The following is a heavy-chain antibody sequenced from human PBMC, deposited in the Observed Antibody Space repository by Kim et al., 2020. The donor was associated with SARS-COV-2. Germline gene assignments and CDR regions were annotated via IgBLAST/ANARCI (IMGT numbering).Heavy chain of an antibody. CDR1: GFSVSDSY. CDR3: AREVGRSGWNL. V-gene: IGHV3-53*04. Sequence: GGSLRLSCAASGFSVSDSYMSWVRQAPGKGLKWVSVIYIGGSTSYADSVRGRFSISRHNSKNTVDLQMDSLRTGDMAVYYCAREVGRSGWNLWGQGTLVT. D-gene: IGHD6-19*01. J-gene: IGHJ5*02. CDR2: IYIGGST.